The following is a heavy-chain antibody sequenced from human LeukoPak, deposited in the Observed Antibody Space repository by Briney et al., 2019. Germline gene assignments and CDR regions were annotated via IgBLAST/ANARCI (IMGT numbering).Heavy chain of an antibody. Sequence: GGSLRLSCAASGFTFDDYGMSWVRQAPGKGLEWVSGINWNGGSTGYADSVKGRFTISRDNAKNSLYLQMTSLRAEDTALYYCARSSGDYRPFDSWGQGTLVTVSS. CDR3: ARSSGDYRPFDS. CDR2: INWNGGST. V-gene: IGHV3-20*04. J-gene: IGHJ4*02. D-gene: IGHD3-22*01. CDR1: GFTFDDYG.